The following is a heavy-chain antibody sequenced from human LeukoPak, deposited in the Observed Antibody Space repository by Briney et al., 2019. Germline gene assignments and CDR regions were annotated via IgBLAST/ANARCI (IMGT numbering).Heavy chain of an antibody. CDR1: GESFTDYS. D-gene: IGHD3-10*02. Sequence: SETLPLTCAVYGESFTDYSWNWIRQSPGKGLEWIGDINQSGSTNYNPSLKSRVTISKDTSKKQFSLKLSSVTAADTAVYSCARGTLVRGISYWGQGALVTVSS. CDR2: INQSGST. V-gene: IGHV4-34*01. CDR3: ARGTLVRGISY. J-gene: IGHJ4*02.